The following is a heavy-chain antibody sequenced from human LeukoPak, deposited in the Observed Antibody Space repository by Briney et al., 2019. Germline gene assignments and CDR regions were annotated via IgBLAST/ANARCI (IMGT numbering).Heavy chain of an antibody. V-gene: IGHV3-30*18. Sequence: GGSLRLSCAASGFTFSSYGMHWVRQAPGKGLEWVAVISYDGSNKYYADSVKGRFTISRDNSKNTLYLQMNSLRAEDTAVYYCAKDRGYFDYWGQGTLVTVSS. J-gene: IGHJ4*02. CDR2: ISYDGSNK. CDR3: AKDRGYFDY. CDR1: GFTFSSYG.